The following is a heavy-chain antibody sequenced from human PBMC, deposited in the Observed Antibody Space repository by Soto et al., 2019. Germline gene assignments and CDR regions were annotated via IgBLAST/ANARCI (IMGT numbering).Heavy chain of an antibody. CDR2: ISYGGST. CDR3: ARDEEDFWSGPPGY. Sequence: PSETLSLTCTVSGGSISSGDYYWSWIRQHPGKGLEWIGYISYGGSTYYNPSLKSRVTISVDTSKNQFSLKLQSVTAADTAVYYCARDEEDFWSGPPGYWGQGTLVTVSS. V-gene: IGHV4-30-4*08. CDR1: GGSISSGDYY. D-gene: IGHD3-3*01. J-gene: IGHJ4*02.